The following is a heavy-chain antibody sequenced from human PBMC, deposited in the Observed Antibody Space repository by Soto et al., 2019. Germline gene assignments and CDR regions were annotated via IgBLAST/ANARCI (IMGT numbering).Heavy chain of an antibody. J-gene: IGHJ4*02. CDR2: IIPILGIA. D-gene: IGHD3-22*01. V-gene: IGHV1-69*04. CDR1: GGTFSSYT. CDR3: ARDAGYYYDSSSYYSLDY. Sequence: SVKVSCKASGGTFSSYTISWVRQAPGQGLEWMGRIIPILGIANYAQKFQGRVTITADKSTSTAYMELSSLRSEDTAVYYCARDAGYYYDSSSYYSLDYWGQGTLVTVSS.